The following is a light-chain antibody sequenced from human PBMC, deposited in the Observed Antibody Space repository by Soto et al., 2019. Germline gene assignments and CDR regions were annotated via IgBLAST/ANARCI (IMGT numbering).Light chain of an antibody. CDR1: QSVSSF. CDR3: QQRSDWPPLWT. V-gene: IGKV3-11*01. J-gene: IGKJ1*01. Sequence: VLTQSPATLSLSPGARATLSCRASQSVSSFLAWYQQKPGQAPMPLIYDASNRATGIPARFSGSGSGTDFTLTISRLEPEDFAVYYCQQRSDWPPLWTFGQGTKVDIK. CDR2: DAS.